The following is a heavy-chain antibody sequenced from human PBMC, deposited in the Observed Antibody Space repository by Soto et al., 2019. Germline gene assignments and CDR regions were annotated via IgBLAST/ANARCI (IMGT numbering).Heavy chain of an antibody. CDR2: IYYSGST. CDR3: ARHTDYYDSGGYIVPYFDY. D-gene: IGHD3-22*01. J-gene: IGHJ4*02. Sequence: PSETLSLTCTVSGGSISSSSYYWGWIRQPPGKGLEWIGSIYYSGSTYYNPSLKSRVTISVDTSKNQFSLKLSSVTAADKAVYYCARHTDYYDSGGYIVPYFDYWGQGTLVTVSS. CDR1: GGSISSSSYY. V-gene: IGHV4-39*01.